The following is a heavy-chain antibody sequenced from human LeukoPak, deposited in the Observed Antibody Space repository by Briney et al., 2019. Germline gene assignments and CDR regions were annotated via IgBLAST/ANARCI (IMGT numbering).Heavy chain of an antibody. CDR2: ISSSSSYI. Sequence: GGSLRLSCAACGFTFSSYSMNWVRQAPGKGLEWVSSISSSSSYIYYADSVKGRFTISRDNAKNSLYLQMNSLRAEDTAVYYCARDPLMVRGVIYFDYWGQGTLVTVSS. V-gene: IGHV3-21*01. CDR1: GFTFSSYS. D-gene: IGHD3-10*01. CDR3: ARDPLMVRGVIYFDY. J-gene: IGHJ4*02.